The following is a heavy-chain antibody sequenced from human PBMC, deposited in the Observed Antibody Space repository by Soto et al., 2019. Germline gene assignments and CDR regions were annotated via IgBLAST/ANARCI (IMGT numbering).Heavy chain of an antibody. D-gene: IGHD3-3*01. CDR2: IIPIFGTA. CDR1: GGTFSSYA. CDR3: ARDRPWGIFGVVTREYYYYYGMDV. V-gene: IGHV1-69*13. J-gene: IGHJ6*02. Sequence: GASVKVSCKASGGTFSSYAISWVRQAPGQGLEWMGGIIPIFGTANYAQKFQGRVTITADESTSTAYMELSSLRSEDTAVYYYARDRPWGIFGVVTREYYYYYGMDVWGQGTTVTVSS.